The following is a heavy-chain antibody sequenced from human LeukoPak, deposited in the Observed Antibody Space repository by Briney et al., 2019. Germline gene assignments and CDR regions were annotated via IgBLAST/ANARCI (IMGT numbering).Heavy chain of an antibody. Sequence: SETLSLTCTVSGVSISSSNSYWGWIRQPPGKGLEWIGSIYYSGNTYYNASLKSQVSISIDTSKNQFSLKLSSVTAADTAVYYCARLTMIVVATRRWFDPWGQGTLVTVSS. CDR1: GVSISSSNSY. V-gene: IGHV4-39*01. J-gene: IGHJ5*02. D-gene: IGHD3-22*01. CDR3: ARLTMIVVATRRWFDP. CDR2: IYYSGNT.